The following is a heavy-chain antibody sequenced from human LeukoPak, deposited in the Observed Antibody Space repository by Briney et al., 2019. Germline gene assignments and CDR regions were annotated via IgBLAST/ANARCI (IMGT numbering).Heavy chain of an antibody. CDR2: IIPIFGTA. CDR3: ARDGIGDHFWSLFGH. CDR1: GGTFSSYA. Sequence: ASVKVSRKASGGTFSSYAISWVRQAPGQGLEWMGGIIPIFGTANYAQKFQGRVTMTTDTSTSTAYMELRSLRSDDTAVYYCARDGIGDHFWSLFGHWGQGTLVTVSS. D-gene: IGHD3-3*02. J-gene: IGHJ4*02. V-gene: IGHV1-69*05.